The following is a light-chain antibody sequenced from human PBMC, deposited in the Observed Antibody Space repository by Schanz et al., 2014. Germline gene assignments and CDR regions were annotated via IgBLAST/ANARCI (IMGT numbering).Light chain of an antibody. J-gene: IGLJ2*01. CDR1: SSNIGAGYD. CDR3: QSYDSSLSGGV. Sequence: QSVLTQPPSMSGAPGQRVTISCTGSSSNIGAGYDVHWYQQLPGTAPKLLIYANSNRPSGVPDRFSGSKSGASASLAITGXXAEDEADYYCQSYDSSLSGGVFGGGTKLTVL. V-gene: IGLV1-40*01. CDR2: ANS.